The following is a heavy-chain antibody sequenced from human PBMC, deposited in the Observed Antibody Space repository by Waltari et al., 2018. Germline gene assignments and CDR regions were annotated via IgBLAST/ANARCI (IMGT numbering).Heavy chain of an antibody. D-gene: IGHD5-18*01. CDR2: IYRSGVT. CDR3: AVSPDTATSRAAFHF. CDR1: GGALSNLNFY. Sequence: QVQLQESGPGLAKASQTLSLTSDVSGGALSNLNFYWSWIRQPAGKGLEWIGRIYRSGVTDYNPSLRGRATMFLDMSKNQFSLTVDSLIAADTAVYYCAVSPDTATSRAAFHFWGPGTTVSVSS. J-gene: IGHJ6*02. V-gene: IGHV4-61*02.